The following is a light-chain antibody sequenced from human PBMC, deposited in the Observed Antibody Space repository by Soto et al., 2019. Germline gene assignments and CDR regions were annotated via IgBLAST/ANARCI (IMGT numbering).Light chain of an antibody. CDR1: QGIRNY. CDR3: QQVNNYPIT. CDR2: IAS. J-gene: IGKJ5*01. V-gene: IGKV1-9*01. Sequence: DIQLTQSPSFLSASVGDRVTITCRASQGIRNYLAWYQQKPGRAPKLLIYIASILQTGVPSRFTGSQSGTEFTLTIPSLQPEDFATYYCQQVNNYPITFGQGTRLEIK.